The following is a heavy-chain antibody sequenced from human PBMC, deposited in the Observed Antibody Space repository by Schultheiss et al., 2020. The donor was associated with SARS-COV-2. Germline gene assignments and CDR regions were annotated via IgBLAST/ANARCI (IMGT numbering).Heavy chain of an antibody. CDR2: ISGSGGST. D-gene: IGHD3-9*01. J-gene: IGHJ4*02. Sequence: GGSLRLSCAASGFTFSSYAMSWVRQAPGKGLEWVSAISGSGGSTYYADSVKGRFTISRDNSKNTLYLQMNSLRAEDTAVYYCARGERYFDWFDYWGQGTLVTVSS. CDR3: ARGERYFDWFDY. CDR1: GFTFSSYA. V-gene: IGHV3-23*01.